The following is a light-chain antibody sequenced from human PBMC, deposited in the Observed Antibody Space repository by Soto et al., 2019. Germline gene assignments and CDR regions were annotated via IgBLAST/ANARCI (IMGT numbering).Light chain of an antibody. CDR1: NIGSKS. CDR2: DDN. CDR3: QVWGSCDLGVV. V-gene: IGLV3-21*02. Sequence: SYELTQPPSVSVAPGQTARITCGGTNIGSKSVHWYQQKPGQAPVLVVFDDNDRPSGIPARFSGSNSGNTATLTISRVEAGDEADYYCQVWGSCDLGVVFGGGTKLTVL. J-gene: IGLJ2*01.